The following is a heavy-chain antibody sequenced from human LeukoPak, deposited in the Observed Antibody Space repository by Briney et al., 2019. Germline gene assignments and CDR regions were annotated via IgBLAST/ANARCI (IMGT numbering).Heavy chain of an antibody. Sequence: PGRSLRLSCAASGFTFSSYGMHWVRQAPGKGLEWVAVIWYDGSNKYYADSVKGRFTISRDNSKNTLYLQMNSLGAEDTAVYYCARGIVGATLPDAFDIWGQGTMVTVSS. CDR3: ARGIVGATLPDAFDI. D-gene: IGHD1-26*01. CDR2: IWYDGSNK. J-gene: IGHJ3*02. CDR1: GFTFSSYG. V-gene: IGHV3-33*01.